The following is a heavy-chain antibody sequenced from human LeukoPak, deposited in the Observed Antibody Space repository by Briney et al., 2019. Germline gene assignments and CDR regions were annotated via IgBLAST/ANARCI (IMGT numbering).Heavy chain of an antibody. CDR1: GFTFSTQW. CDR3: VRGRGWYFDY. J-gene: IGHJ4*02. CDR2: IKQDGSEK. Sequence: GGSLRLSCAAPGFTFSTQWMSWVRQAPGKGLEWVAIIKQDGSEKYYVDSVKGRFTISRDNAKKSLYLQMNSLRTEDTAVYYCVRGRGWYFDYWGQGILVTVSS. V-gene: IGHV3-7*01. D-gene: IGHD3-10*01.